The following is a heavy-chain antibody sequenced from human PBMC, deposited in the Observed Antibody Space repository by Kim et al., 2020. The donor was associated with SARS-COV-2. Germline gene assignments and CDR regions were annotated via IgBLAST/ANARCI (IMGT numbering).Heavy chain of an antibody. Sequence: SETLSLTCAVYGGSFSGYYWSWIRQPPGKGLEWIGEINHSGSTNYNPSLKSRVTISVDTSKNQFSLKLSSVTAADTAVYYCATSSIAARSTDYWGQGTLVTVSS. J-gene: IGHJ4*02. CDR2: INHSGST. V-gene: IGHV4-34*01. CDR1: GGSFSGYY. CDR3: ATSSIAARSTDY. D-gene: IGHD6-6*01.